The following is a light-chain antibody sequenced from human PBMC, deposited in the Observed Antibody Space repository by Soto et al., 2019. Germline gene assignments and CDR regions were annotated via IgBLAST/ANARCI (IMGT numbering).Light chain of an antibody. CDR1: QSVSSN. CDR3: QQYNNWLTGT. V-gene: IGKV3-15*01. CDR2: GAS. Sequence: EIVMTQSPATLSVSPGERATLSCRASQSVSSNLAWYQQKPGQAPRLRIYGASTRATGIPARFSGSGFGTEFTLTISSLQSEDLAVYYCQQYNNWLTGTFGQGTNVEIK. J-gene: IGKJ1*01.